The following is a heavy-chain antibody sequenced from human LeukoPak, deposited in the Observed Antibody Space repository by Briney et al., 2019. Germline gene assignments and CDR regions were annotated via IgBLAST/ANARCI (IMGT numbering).Heavy chain of an antibody. CDR2: INHSGST. Sequence: SETLSLTCAVYGGSFSGYYWSWIRQPPGMGLEWIGEINHSGSTNYNPSLKSRVTISVDTSKNQFSLKLSSVTAADTAVYYCARGRYYYDSSGYYYYSGDFDYWGQGTLVTVSS. D-gene: IGHD3-22*01. CDR1: GGSFSGYY. V-gene: IGHV4-34*01. CDR3: ARGRYYYDSSGYYYYSGDFDY. J-gene: IGHJ4*02.